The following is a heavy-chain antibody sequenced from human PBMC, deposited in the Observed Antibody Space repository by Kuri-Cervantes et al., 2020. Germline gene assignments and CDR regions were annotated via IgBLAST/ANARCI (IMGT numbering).Heavy chain of an antibody. V-gene: IGHV1-69*13. CDR2: IIPIFGTA. D-gene: IGHD2-2*01. Sequence: SVKVSCKASGYTFTSYVISWVRQAPGQGLEWMGGIIPIFGTANYAQKFQGRVTITAHESTSTAYMELSSLRSEDTAVYYCARGRGRFPIVVVPAAMAPTYYYGMDVWGQGTTVTVSS. CDR3: ARGRGRFPIVVVPAAMAPTYYYGMDV. CDR1: GYTFTSYV. J-gene: IGHJ6*02.